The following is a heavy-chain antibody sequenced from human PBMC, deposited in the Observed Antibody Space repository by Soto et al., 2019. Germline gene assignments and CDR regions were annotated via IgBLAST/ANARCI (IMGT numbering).Heavy chain of an antibody. CDR1: GYTFTSYG. CDR2: ISAYNGNT. D-gene: IGHD5-18*01. CDR3: ARGLNGYLYYFDY. Sequence: GASVKVSCKASGYTFTSYGISWVRQAPGQGLEWMGWISAYNGNTNYAQKFQGRVTVTTDTSTSTAYMELSSLRSEDTAVYYCARGLNGYLYYFDYWGQGTLVTVSS. J-gene: IGHJ4*02. V-gene: IGHV1-18*01.